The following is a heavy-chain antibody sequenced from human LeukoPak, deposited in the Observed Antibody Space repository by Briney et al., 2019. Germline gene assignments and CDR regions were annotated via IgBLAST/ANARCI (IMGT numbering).Heavy chain of an antibody. V-gene: IGHV4-59*12. CDR2: IYYSGST. CDR3: AKTYSGSYWVGDYFDY. J-gene: IGHJ4*02. D-gene: IGHD1-26*01. CDR1: GGSISSYY. Sequence: SETLSLTCTVSGGSISSYYWSWIRQPPGKGLEWIGYIYYSGSTNYNPSLKSRVTISVDKSKNQFSLKLSSVTAADTAVYYCAKTYSGSYWVGDYFDYWGQGTLVTVSS.